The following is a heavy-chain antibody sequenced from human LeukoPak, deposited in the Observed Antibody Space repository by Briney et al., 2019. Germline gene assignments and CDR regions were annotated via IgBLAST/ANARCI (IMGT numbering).Heavy chain of an antibody. CDR3: ARDNGVVHGVYYMDV. Sequence: GGSLRLSCAASGFTFSNDWMTWVRQAPGKGLEWVADVKQDGRETLYVNSVRGRFTISRDNAKMSLFLQMNSLRAEDTAAYYCARDNGVVHGVYYMDVWGKGTTVTVS. J-gene: IGHJ6*03. D-gene: IGHD3-3*01. CDR2: VKQDGRET. V-gene: IGHV3-7*01. CDR1: GFTFSNDW.